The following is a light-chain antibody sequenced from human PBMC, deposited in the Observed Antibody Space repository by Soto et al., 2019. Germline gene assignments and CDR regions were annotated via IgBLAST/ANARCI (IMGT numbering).Light chain of an antibody. V-gene: IGKV3-11*01. CDR3: QQRSSWPRT. J-gene: IGKJ1*01. CDR2: ETS. Sequence: EIVLTQSPATLSLSPGERATLSCRASQSVGSYLTWYQQKPGQAPRLLIYETSKRATGLPARFSGSGSGTDFTLTISSLEPEDFAVYYCQQRSSWPRTFGQGTKVEIK. CDR1: QSVGSY.